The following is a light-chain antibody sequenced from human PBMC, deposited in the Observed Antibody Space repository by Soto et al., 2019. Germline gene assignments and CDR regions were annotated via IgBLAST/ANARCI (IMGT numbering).Light chain of an antibody. CDR3: QQLNSFPPT. V-gene: IGKV1-9*01. Sequence: IQLTQSPSSLSASVGDRVTITCRASQAMSTFLAWYQQKPGDPPKLLIYSASTLQRGVPSRFSGSGSGTDLTLIISSLQPEDFATYYCQQLNSFPPTFGGGTKVEIK. CDR2: SAS. CDR1: QAMSTF. J-gene: IGKJ4*02.